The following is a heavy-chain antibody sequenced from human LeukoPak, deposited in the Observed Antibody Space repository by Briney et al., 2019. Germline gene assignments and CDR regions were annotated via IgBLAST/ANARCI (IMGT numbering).Heavy chain of an antibody. Sequence: PGGSLTLSCAPSGFLFSTYGVYWLRQATGRGRVWVAFIRHNGSIKNYADSVQGRSTIIRDNSKNTLYLQVNSLRGEDTAVYYCAKDSLADIDYWGQGTLVTVSS. CDR2: IRHNGSIK. D-gene: IGHD3-16*01. CDR3: AKDSLADIDY. CDR1: GFLFSTYG. J-gene: IGHJ4*02. V-gene: IGHV3-30*02.